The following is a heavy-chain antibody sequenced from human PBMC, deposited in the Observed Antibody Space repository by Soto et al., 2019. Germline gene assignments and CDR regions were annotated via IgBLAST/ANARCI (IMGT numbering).Heavy chain of an antibody. D-gene: IGHD6-13*01. CDR1: GFTFSSYG. J-gene: IGHJ4*02. CDR3: ARDGIAAAGTFDY. CDR2: IWYDGSNK. V-gene: IGHV3-33*01. Sequence: QVQLVESGGGVVQPGRSLRLSCAASGFTFSSYGMHWVRQAPGKGLGWVAVIWYDGSNKYYADSVKGRFTISRDNSKNTLYLQMNSLRAEDTAVYYCARDGIAAAGTFDYWGQGTLVTVSS.